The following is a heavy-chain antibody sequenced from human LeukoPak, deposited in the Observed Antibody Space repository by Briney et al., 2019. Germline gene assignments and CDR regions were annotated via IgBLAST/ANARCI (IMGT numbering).Heavy chain of an antibody. CDR2: IYYSGST. D-gene: IGHD3-16*01. J-gene: IGHJ6*03. Sequence: SETLSLTCTVSGGSISSYYWSWIRRPPGKGLEWIGYIYYSGSTNYNPSLKSRVTTSVDTSKNQFSLKLSSVTAADTAVYYCARLSGYYDYVWGRPYYYYMDVWGKGTTVTISS. CDR1: GGSISSYY. V-gene: IGHV4-59*01. CDR3: ARLSGYYDYVWGRPYYYYMDV.